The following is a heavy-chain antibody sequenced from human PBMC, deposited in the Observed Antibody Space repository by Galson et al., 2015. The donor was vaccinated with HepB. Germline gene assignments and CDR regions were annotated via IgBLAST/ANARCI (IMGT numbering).Heavy chain of an antibody. V-gene: IGHV1-69*06. CDR3: ARALVVVVAATQYPYYYGMDV. Sequence: SVKVSCKASGYTFTSYYMHWVRQAPGQGLEWMGGIIPIFGTANYAQKFQGRVTITADKSTSTAYMELSSLRSEDTAVYYCARALVVVVAATQYPYYYGMDVWGQGTTVTVSS. CDR2: IIPIFGTA. D-gene: IGHD2-15*01. J-gene: IGHJ6*02. CDR1: GYTFTSYY.